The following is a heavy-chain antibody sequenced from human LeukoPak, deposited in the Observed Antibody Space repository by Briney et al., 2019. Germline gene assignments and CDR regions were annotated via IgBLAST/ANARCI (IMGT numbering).Heavy chain of an antibody. V-gene: IGHV3-11*03. J-gene: IGHJ4*02. CDR3: ASGGGYYSFDY. D-gene: IGHD3-3*01. CDR1: GFTFSDYY. CDR2: ISSSSSYT. Sequence: GGSLRLSCAASGFTFSDYYMSWIRQAPGKGLEWVSYISSSSSYTNYADSVKGRFTISRDNAKNSLYLQMNSLRAEDTAVYYCASGGGYYSFDYWGQGTLVTVSS.